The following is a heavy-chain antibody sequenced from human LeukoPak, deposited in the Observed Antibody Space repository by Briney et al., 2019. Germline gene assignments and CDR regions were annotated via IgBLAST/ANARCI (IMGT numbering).Heavy chain of an antibody. CDR2: INPSGGST. D-gene: IGHD3-3*01. V-gene: IGHV1-46*01. CDR1: GYTFTSYY. CDR3: ARGSTIFGVVIIEGNFDY. J-gene: IGHJ4*02. Sequence: GASVKVSCKASGYTFTSYYMHRVRQAPGQGLEWMGIINPSGGSTSYAQKFQGRVTMTRDTSTSTVYMELSSLRSEDTAVYYCARGSTIFGVVIIEGNFDYWGQGTLVTVSS.